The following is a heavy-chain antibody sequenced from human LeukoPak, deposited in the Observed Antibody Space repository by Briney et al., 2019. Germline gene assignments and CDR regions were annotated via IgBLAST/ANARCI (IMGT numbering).Heavy chain of an antibody. D-gene: IGHD3-16*01. CDR3: ARVGRGDHTWGSYYYDH. Sequence: PSETLSLTCTVSGDSISSYHWSWVRQPPGKGLEWIGYIGYSGSTNYNPSLKSRVTISVDTSKNQFSLKLSSVTAADTAVYYCARVGRGDHTWGSYYYDHWGQGTLVTVSS. V-gene: IGHV4-59*01. J-gene: IGHJ4*02. CDR2: IGYSGST. CDR1: GDSISSYH.